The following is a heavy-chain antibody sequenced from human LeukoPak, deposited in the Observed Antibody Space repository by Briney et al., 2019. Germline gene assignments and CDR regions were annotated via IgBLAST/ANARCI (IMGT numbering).Heavy chain of an antibody. V-gene: IGHV3-53*04. D-gene: IGHD3-3*01. CDR2: IYSAGGT. Sequence: GGSLRLSCAASGFTVSSNYMTCVRRAPGKGLEWVSLIYSAGGTYYTDSVKGRFTISRHSSKNTLYLQMNSLRGEDTAVYYCARFLGRITISGVVPYGMDVWGQGTTVTVSS. J-gene: IGHJ6*02. CDR1: GFTVSSNY. CDR3: ARFLGRITISGVVPYGMDV.